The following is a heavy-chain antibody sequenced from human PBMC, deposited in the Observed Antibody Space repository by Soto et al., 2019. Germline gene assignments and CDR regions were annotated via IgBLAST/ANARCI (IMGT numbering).Heavy chain of an antibody. CDR3: ARDVVGYGGGFDY. D-gene: IGHD2-21*01. Sequence: QVQLVESGGGVVQPGRSLRLSCAASGFIFSSYNMHWLRQAPGKGLEWVAVISYDGSNEYYADSVKGRFTISRDNSKNTQYLQMNSLRNEDTAVYYCARDVVGYGGGFDYWGQGTLVTVSS. V-gene: IGHV3-30-3*01. CDR2: ISYDGSNE. CDR1: GFIFSSYN. J-gene: IGHJ4*02.